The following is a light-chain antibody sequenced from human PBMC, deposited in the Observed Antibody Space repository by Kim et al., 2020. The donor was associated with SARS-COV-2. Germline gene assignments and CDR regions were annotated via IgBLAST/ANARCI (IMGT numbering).Light chain of an antibody. J-gene: IGKJ3*01. CDR1: QSLLYSSNNKNY. Sequence: DIVMTQSPDSLAVSLGERATINCKSSQSLLYSSNNKNYLAWYQQKPGQPPKLLINWASTRESGVPDRFSGSGSGTDFTLTISSLQVEDVSVYYCQQFYSSPGFTFRPGTKVDIK. V-gene: IGKV4-1*01. CDR3: QQFYSSPGFT. CDR2: WAS.